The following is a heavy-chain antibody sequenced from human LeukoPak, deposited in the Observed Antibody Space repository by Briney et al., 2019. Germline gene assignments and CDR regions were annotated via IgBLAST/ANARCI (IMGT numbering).Heavy chain of an antibody. CDR3: AREWVGTTGVHYYLDH. Sequence: GKSLRLSCAASGFTFNTYGMHWVRQAPGKGLEWVAIMWYDGSNEYYADSVKGRFTIFRENSKNTLYLQMNSLRAEDTAVYYCAREWVGTTGVHYYLDHWGQGTLVTVSS. J-gene: IGHJ4*02. D-gene: IGHD1-26*01. CDR2: MWYDGSNE. CDR1: GFTFNTYG. V-gene: IGHV3-33*01.